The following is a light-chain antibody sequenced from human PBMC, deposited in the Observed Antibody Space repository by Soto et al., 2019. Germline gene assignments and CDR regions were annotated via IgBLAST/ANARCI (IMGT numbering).Light chain of an antibody. V-gene: IGKV3-20*01. J-gene: IGKJ5*01. CDR1: QSVSSSW. CDR2: GAS. CDR3: QQYTGPPTT. Sequence: EIVLTQSPGTLSLSPGERATLSCRASQSVSSSWLAWYQQKPGRAPRLLSCGASSRATGIPDRVSGSGSGTDFTLTISRLEPEDFAVYFCQQYTGPPTTFGQGTRLEIK.